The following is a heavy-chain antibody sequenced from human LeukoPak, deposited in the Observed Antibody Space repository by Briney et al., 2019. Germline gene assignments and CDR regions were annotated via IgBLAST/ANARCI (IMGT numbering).Heavy chain of an antibody. J-gene: IGHJ6*02. CDR2: IYSGGST. CDR1: GFTVSSNY. V-gene: IGHV3-66*02. D-gene: IGHD5-24*01. CDR3: ARVPGYNSRGGMDV. Sequence: GGSLRLSCAASGFTVSSNYMSWVRQAPGKGLEWVSVIYSGGSTYYADSVKGRFTISRDNSKNTLYLQMNSLRAEDTAVYYCARVPGYNSRGGMDVWGQGTTVTVSS.